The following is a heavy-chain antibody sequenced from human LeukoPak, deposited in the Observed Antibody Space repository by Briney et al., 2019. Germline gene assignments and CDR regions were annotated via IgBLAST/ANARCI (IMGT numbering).Heavy chain of an antibody. CDR1: GFTFSSYA. Sequence: GGSLRLSCAASGFTFSSYAMHWVRQAPGKGLEWVTIISYDGSNKYYADSVKGRFTISRDNSKNTLYLQMNSLRTEDTAVYYCARGPSGYHNTGGQGTLVTVSS. CDR3: ARGPSGYHNT. D-gene: IGHD5-12*01. J-gene: IGHJ4*02. CDR2: ISYDGSNK. V-gene: IGHV3-30*04.